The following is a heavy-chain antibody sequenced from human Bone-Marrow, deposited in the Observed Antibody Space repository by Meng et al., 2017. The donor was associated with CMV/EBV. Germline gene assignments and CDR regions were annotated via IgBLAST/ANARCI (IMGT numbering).Heavy chain of an antibody. J-gene: IGHJ5*02. CDR2: IVVGSGIT. CDR3: AADYSNFGTALYNWFDP. Sequence: SVKVSCKASRFTFTTSAVQWVRQARGQRLEWIGWIVVGSGITNYAQKFQERVTITRDMSTSTAYMELSSLRSEDTAVYYCAADYSNFGTALYNWFDPWGQGTLVTVSS. CDR1: RFTFTTSA. V-gene: IGHV1-58*01. D-gene: IGHD4-11*01.